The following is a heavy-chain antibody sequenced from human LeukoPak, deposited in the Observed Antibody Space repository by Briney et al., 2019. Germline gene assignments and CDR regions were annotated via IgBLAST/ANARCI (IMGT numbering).Heavy chain of an antibody. D-gene: IGHD6-19*01. V-gene: IGHV4-59*01. J-gene: IGHJ6*04. Sequence: PSETLSLTCTVSGDSMRGYYWSWIRQPPGKGLEWIGYTYYSGGTNYDPSLKGRVTISVDTSKNQFSLKLSPVSAADTAVYYCARERIAVAGTPLLDVWGKGTTVTVSS. CDR3: ARERIAVAGTPLLDV. CDR2: TYYSGGT. CDR1: GDSMRGYY.